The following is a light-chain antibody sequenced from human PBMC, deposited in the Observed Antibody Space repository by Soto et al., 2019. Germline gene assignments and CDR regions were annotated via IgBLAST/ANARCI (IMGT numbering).Light chain of an antibody. J-gene: IGKJ1*01. CDR3: QQYNSYSWT. V-gene: IGKV1-5*01. CDR1: QSISSW. Sequence: DIQMTQSPSTLPPSVEDRVTITCRASQSISSWLAWYQQKPGKAPKLLIYDASSLESGVPSRFGGSGSGTEFTLTISSLQPDDFATYYCQQYNSYSWTFGQGTKVDIK. CDR2: DAS.